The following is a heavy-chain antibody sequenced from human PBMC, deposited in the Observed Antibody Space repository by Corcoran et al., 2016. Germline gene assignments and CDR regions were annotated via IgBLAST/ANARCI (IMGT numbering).Heavy chain of an antibody. CDR3: SGDQVLVVAATQDYYYYGMDV. CDR1: GGSISSGGYY. CDR2: IYYSGST. Sequence: QVQLQESGPGLVKPSQTLSLTCTVSGGSISSGGYYWSWIRQHPGKGLEWIGYIYYSGSTYYNPSLKSRVTISVDTSKNQFSLKLSSVTAADTAVYYWSGDQVLVVAATQDYYYYGMDVWGQGTTVTVSS. D-gene: IGHD2-15*01. V-gene: IGHV4-31*03. J-gene: IGHJ6*02.